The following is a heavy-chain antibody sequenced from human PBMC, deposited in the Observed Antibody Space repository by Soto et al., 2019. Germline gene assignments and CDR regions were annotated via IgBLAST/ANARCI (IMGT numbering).Heavy chain of an antibody. J-gene: IGHJ6*02. V-gene: IGHV4-39*01. CDR1: GGSISSSYYY. D-gene: IGHD3-10*01. CDR3: ASHTAGSLAHFGMDV. CDR2: IYYSGST. Sequence: QVQLQESGPGLVKPSETLSLPCTVSGGSISSSYYYWGWIRQPPGKGLEWIGSIYYSGSTYYNPSLKSRVTMSVDTSKNQFSLNLNSVTAADTAVYYCASHTAGSLAHFGMDVWGQGTTVTVSS.